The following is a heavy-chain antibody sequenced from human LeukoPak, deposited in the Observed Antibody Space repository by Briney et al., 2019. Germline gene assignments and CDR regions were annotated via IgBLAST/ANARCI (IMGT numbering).Heavy chain of an antibody. V-gene: IGHV3-48*04. CDR3: ARGLWFGQLSLFDY. CDR2: ISISGDTR. Sequence: GGSLRLSCAASGFTFSSFWMSWVRQAPGKGLEWVSFISISGDTRYYADSVKGRFTISRDNAKNSLYLQMNSLRAEDTAIYYCARGLWFGQLSLFDYWGQGTLVTVSS. CDR1: GFTFSSFW. D-gene: IGHD3-10*01. J-gene: IGHJ4*02.